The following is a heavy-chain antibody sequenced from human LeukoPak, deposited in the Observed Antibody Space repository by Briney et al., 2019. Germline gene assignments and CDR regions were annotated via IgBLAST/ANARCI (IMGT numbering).Heavy chain of an antibody. V-gene: IGHV3-23*01. CDR1: GFTFISYA. CDR3: AKDAVEHQLVDAFDI. Sequence: GGSLRLSCAASGFTFISYAMSWVRQAPGKGLEWVAAISGSGGSTYYADSVKGRFTISRDNSKNTLYLQMNSLRAEDTAVYYCAKDAVEHQLVDAFDIWGQGTMVTVSS. J-gene: IGHJ3*02. CDR2: ISGSGGST. D-gene: IGHD6-13*01.